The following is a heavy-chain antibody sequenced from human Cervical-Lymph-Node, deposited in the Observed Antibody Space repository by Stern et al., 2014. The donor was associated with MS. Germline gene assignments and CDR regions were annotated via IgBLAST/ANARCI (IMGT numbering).Heavy chain of an antibody. Sequence: DQLVESGAEVKKPGSSVKVSCKTSRDTFNNYGISWVRQAPGQGLEWMGGIIPIFGTANYAQNFQDKITINANESSNTVSMEVRRLRFEDTAVYYCAGDADLGNTGYGMDVGGQGTTVTVSS. D-gene: IGHD1-14*01. CDR1: RDTFNNYG. J-gene: IGHJ6*02. V-gene: IGHV1-69*01. CDR3: AGDADLGNTGYGMDV. CDR2: IIPIFGTA.